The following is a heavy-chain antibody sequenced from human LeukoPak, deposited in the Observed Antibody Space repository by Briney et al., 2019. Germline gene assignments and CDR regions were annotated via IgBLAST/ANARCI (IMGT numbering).Heavy chain of an antibody. V-gene: IGHV3-73*01. D-gene: IGHD3-22*01. Sequence: GGSQRPFCAASGFTFSGSVMHWGRQASGKGLEWVGRIRSKANSYATAYAASVKGSFTISRDNSKNTLYLQMNSLRAEDTAVYYCAMSSEDAFDIWGERTMVTVSS. CDR1: GFTFSGSV. CDR2: IRSKANSYAT. CDR3: AMSSEDAFDI. J-gene: IGHJ3*02.